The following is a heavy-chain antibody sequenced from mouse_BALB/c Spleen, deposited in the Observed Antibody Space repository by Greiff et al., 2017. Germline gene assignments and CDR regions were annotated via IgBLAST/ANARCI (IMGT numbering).Heavy chain of an antibody. J-gene: IGHJ4*01. Sequence: EVKLVESGGGLVKPGGSLKLSCAASGFTFSDYYMYWVRQTPEKRLEWVATISDGGSYTYYPDSVKGRFTISRDNAKNNLYLQMSSLRSEDTAMYYCARGYAGFAMDYWGQGTSVTVSS. CDR3: ARGYAGFAMDY. CDR1: GFTFSDYY. V-gene: IGHV5-4*02. CDR2: ISDGGSYT. D-gene: IGHD6-5*01.